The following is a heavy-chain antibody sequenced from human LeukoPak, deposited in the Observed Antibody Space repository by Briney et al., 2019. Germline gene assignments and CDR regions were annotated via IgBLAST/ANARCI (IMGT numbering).Heavy chain of an antibody. D-gene: IGHD5-18*01. CDR1: GYTLSSYS. CDR3: ARDRGGYSYDYIRGHAFDI. V-gene: IGHV1-18*01. CDR2: ISTYNGKT. Sequence: AAVTVSCKASGYTLSSYSITWMRQAPGQGLEWMGWISTYNGKTNFAEKFQGRVTMTTDTSTSIVYMELRSLRSDDTAVCFCARDRGGYSYDYIRGHAFDIWGQGTKVTVSS. J-gene: IGHJ3*02.